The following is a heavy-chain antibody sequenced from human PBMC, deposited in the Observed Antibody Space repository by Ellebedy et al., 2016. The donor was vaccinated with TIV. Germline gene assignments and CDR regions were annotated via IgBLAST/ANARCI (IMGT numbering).Heavy chain of an antibody. CDR2: ISWNSGSI. CDR1: GFTFDDYA. Sequence: SLKISXAASGFTFDDYAMHWVRQAPGKGLEWVSGISWNSGSIGYADSVKGRFTISRDNAKNSLYLQMNSLRAEDTAVYYCARDQGGGSYYWGQGTLVTVSS. D-gene: IGHD6-13*01. V-gene: IGHV3-9*01. J-gene: IGHJ4*02. CDR3: ARDQGGGSYY.